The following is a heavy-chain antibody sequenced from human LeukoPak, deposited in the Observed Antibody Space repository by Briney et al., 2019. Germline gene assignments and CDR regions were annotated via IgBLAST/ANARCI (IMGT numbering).Heavy chain of an antibody. CDR3: ARGLGSAYYYYYYYTDV. V-gene: IGHV1-18*01. D-gene: IGHD3-10*01. J-gene: IGHJ6*03. CDR2: ISAYNGNT. CDR1: GYTFTSYG. Sequence: ASVKVSCKASGYTFTSYGISWVRQAPGQGLEWMGWISAYNGNTNYAQKLQGRVTMTTDTSTSTAYMELRSLRSDDTAVYYCARGLGSAYYYYYYYTDVWGKGTTVTVSS.